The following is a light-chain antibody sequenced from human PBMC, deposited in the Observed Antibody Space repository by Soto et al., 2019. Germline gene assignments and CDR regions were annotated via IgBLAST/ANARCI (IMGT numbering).Light chain of an antibody. CDR1: SSNIGANT. CDR3: AAWDDTLNGPV. CDR2: SNN. Sequence: QSALSQPPSASGTPGLRVTISCSGSSSNIGANTVNWYQQLPGTAPKLLMYSNNRRPSGVPDRFSGSKSGTSASLAISGLQSEDEADYYCAAWDDTLNGPVFGGGTKVTVL. J-gene: IGLJ3*02. V-gene: IGLV1-44*01.